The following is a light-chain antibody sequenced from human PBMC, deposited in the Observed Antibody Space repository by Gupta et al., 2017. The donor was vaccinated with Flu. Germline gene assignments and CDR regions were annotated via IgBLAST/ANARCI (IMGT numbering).Light chain of an antibody. V-gene: IGLV2-11*01. CDR2: DVS. J-gene: IGLJ1*01. CDR3: CSYAGSDTYV. Sequence: VTISFTGTSSDVGDDNYVSWYQRHPVKAPNLMLYDVSKRPAGVPDRFSGSKSGNTASLTISGRQAEDEADYYFCSYAGSDTYVFGSGTKSTVL. CDR1: SSDVGDDNY.